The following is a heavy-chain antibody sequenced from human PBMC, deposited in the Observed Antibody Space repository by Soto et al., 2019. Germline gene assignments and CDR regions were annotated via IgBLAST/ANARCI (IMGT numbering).Heavy chain of an antibody. CDR1: GVSFGSYG. CDR2: TSYDGSIN. CDR3: VRRSTVSYYAVDV. J-gene: IGHJ6*02. Sequence: GGSLRLCCAGSGVSFGSYGMHWVRQAPGKGLEWVTFTSYDGSINYYADSVKGRFTMSRDNSKNLLYLQMNSLRTEDTAVYYCVRRSTVSYYAVDVWGQGTTVTVSS. V-gene: IGHV3-30*03. D-gene: IGHD4-17*01.